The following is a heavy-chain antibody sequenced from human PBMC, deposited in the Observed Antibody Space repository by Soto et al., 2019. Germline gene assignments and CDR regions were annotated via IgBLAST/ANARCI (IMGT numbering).Heavy chain of an antibody. CDR1: GFTFNNYG. CDR3: ARDAASLASIFGGPEPSRFDP. Sequence: QVQLVESGGGVVQPGRSLRLSCAASGFTFNNYGMHWVRQAPGKGLEWVAVIWSDGSKKYYADSVKGRFTTSRDNCTTPLCRLMNSLGAADTRVYSCARDAASLASIFGGPEPSRFDPGGQGNLVTVSS. J-gene: IGHJ5*02. D-gene: IGHD3-3*02. CDR2: IWSDGSKK. V-gene: IGHV3-33*01.